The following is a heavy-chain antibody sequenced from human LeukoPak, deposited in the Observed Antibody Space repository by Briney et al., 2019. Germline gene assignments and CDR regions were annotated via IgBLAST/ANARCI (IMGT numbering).Heavy chain of an antibody. D-gene: IGHD3-10*01. CDR2: INANSGGT. CDR1: GYTFTGYH. J-gene: IGHJ4*02. Sequence: ASVKVSCKASGYTFTGYHIHWVRQAPGQGLEWMGWINANSGGTKYAQKFQGRVTVTRDTSISTGYMELNSLISDDTAVYFCARTASITMVRGVIIPPGYFDYWGQGTLVTVSS. V-gene: IGHV1-2*02. CDR3: ARTASITMVRGVIIPPGYFDY.